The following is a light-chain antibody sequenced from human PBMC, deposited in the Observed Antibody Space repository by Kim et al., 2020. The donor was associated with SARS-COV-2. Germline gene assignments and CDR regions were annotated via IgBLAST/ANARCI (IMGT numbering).Light chain of an antibody. J-gene: IGKJ5*01. Sequence: GERVTLSSRASQRVSSYLAGYQQKPGQAPRLLIDEASNRATGIPARFSGSGSGTDFTLTISSLEPDDFAVYYCQQRSNWPRNTFGQGTRLEIK. V-gene: IGKV3-11*01. CDR2: EAS. CDR3: QQRSNWPRNT. CDR1: QRVSSY.